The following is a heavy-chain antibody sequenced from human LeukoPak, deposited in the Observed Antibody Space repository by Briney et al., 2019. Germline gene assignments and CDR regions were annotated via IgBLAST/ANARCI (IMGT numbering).Heavy chain of an antibody. Sequence: LSETLSLTCTVSGGSISSYYWSWIRQPPGKGLEWIGYIYDSGSTNYNPSLKSRVTISVDTSKNQFSLKLSSVTAADTAVYYCAREPPHYYDSRGYYPGAFDIWGQGTMVTVSS. D-gene: IGHD3-22*01. CDR1: GGSISSYY. CDR3: AREPPHYYDSRGYYPGAFDI. V-gene: IGHV4-59*01. J-gene: IGHJ3*02. CDR2: IYDSGST.